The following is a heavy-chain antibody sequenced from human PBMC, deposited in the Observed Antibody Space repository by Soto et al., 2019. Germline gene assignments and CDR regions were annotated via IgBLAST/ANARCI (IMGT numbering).Heavy chain of an antibody. Sequence: NPSETLSLTCAVYGGSFSGYYWSWIRQPPGKGLEWMGEINHSGSTNYNPSLKSRVTISVDTSKNQFSLKLSSVTAADTAVYYCARHYSSSWYSAFDIWGQGTMVTVSS. J-gene: IGHJ3*02. CDR2: INHSGST. CDR3: ARHYSSSWYSAFDI. V-gene: IGHV4-34*01. D-gene: IGHD6-13*01. CDR1: GGSFSGYY.